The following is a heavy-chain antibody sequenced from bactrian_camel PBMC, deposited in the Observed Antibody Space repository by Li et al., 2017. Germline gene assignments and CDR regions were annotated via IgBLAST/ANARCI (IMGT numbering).Heavy chain of an antibody. V-gene: IGHV3S68*01. CDR1: LRTYNSYNRLSC. CDR2: ITTGGAGLGKT. D-gene: IGHD5*01. Sequence: ESGGGSVQAGGSLGLSCTTSLRTYNSYNRLSCMAWFRQAPGKEREGVARITTGGAGLGKTYYTDSAKGRFTISRDNAKKTLYLQMNSLKAEDTAMYYCAAGRVCLDYGMDYWGKGTQVTVS. J-gene: IGHJ7*01.